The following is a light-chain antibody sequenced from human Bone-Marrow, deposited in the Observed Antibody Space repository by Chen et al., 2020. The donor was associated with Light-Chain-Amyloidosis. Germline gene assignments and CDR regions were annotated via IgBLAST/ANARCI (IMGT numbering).Light chain of an antibody. CDR2: SNN. CDR1: SSNIGSNT. J-gene: IGLJ3*02. Sequence: SVLPQPPSASGTPRRRCPISCSGSSSNIGSNTVTWYQQLPGTAPKLLIYSNNQRPSGVPDRFSGSKSGTSASLAISGLQSEDEADYYCAAWDDSLNGLWVFGGGTKLTVL. CDR3: AAWDDSLNGLWV. V-gene: IGLV1-44*01.